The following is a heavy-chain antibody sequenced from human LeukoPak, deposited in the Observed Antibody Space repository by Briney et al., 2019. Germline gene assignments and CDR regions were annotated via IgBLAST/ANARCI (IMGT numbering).Heavy chain of an antibody. D-gene: IGHD6-19*01. CDR1: GITFSDSA. CDR3: VKGACSSGCSGNH. V-gene: IGHV3-23*01. J-gene: IGHJ5*02. CDR2: ITDSYNT. Sequence: GESLKISCAASGITFSDSAMYWVRQAPGKGLECVSAITDSYNTYYGDSVKGRFTISRDNSKKTLYLQMNSLRVDDTALYYCVKGACSSGCSGNHWGQGTRVIVSS.